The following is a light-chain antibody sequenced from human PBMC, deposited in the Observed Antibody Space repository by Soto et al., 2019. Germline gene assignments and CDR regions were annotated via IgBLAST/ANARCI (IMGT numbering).Light chain of an antibody. Sequence: DIQMTQSPSTLSASVGDRVTITCRASQSISNWLAWYQQKPGKVPKLLIYDASTLESGVLSRFSGRGSGTEFTLTISSLQPDDFASYYCQQYSNYLWTFGQGTKVDIK. CDR3: QQYSNYLWT. V-gene: IGKV1-5*01. CDR1: QSISNW. CDR2: DAS. J-gene: IGKJ1*01.